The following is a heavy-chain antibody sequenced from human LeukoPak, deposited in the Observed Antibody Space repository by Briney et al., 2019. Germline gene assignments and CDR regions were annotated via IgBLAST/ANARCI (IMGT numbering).Heavy chain of an antibody. CDR1: GFTFSSYG. CDR2: IRYDGSNK. Sequence: PGGSLRLSCAASGFTFSSYGMHWVRQAPGKGLEWVAFIRYDGSNKYYADSVKGRFTISRDNSKNTLYLQMNSLRAEDTAVYYCAREAGDDSSGYYNARSYFQHWGQGTLVTVSS. CDR3: AREAGDDSSGYYNARSYFQH. D-gene: IGHD3-22*01. V-gene: IGHV3-30*02. J-gene: IGHJ1*01.